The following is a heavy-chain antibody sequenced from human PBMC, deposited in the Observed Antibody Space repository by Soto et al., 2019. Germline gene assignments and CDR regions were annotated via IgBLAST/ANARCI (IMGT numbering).Heavy chain of an antibody. CDR3: ARAGYYDSSCYPGAFDI. J-gene: IGHJ3*02. CDR1: GCTFSSYA. CDR2: IIPIFGTA. V-gene: IGHV1-69*01. Sequence: QVQLVQSGAEVKKPGSSVKVSCKASGCTFSSYAISWVRQAPGQGLEWMGGIIPIFGTANYAQKFQGRVTITADESTSTAYMELSSLRSEDTAVYYGARAGYYDSSCYPGAFDIWGQGTMVTVSS. D-gene: IGHD3-22*01.